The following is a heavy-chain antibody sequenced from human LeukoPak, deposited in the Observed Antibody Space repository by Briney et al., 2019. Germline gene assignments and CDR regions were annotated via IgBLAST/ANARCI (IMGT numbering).Heavy chain of an antibody. V-gene: IGHV4-4*02. Sequence: PSGTLSLTCTISRGSISTSTWWSWVRQPPGKGLEWIGEIYHSGSTNYNPSLKSRVTISVDKSKNQFSLKLSSVSAADTAVYYCARGVLGGTTMYWFDPWGQGTLVTVSS. CDR3: ARGVLGGTTMYWFDP. D-gene: IGHD1-26*01. CDR2: IYHSGST. J-gene: IGHJ5*02. CDR1: RGSISTSTW.